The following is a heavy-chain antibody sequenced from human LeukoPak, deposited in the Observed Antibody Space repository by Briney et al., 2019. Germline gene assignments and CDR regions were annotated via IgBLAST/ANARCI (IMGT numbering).Heavy chain of an antibody. CDR1: GFIFSNCW. CDR3: AKVPPTLTGAFDI. Sequence: QAGGSLRLSCETSGFIFSNCWMTWVRQAPGKGLEWVSVIYSGGSTYYADSVKGRFTISRDNSKNTLYLQMNSLRAEDTAVYYCAKVPPTLTGAFDIWGQGTMVTVSS. CDR2: IYSGGST. D-gene: IGHD3-9*01. J-gene: IGHJ3*02. V-gene: IGHV3-66*02.